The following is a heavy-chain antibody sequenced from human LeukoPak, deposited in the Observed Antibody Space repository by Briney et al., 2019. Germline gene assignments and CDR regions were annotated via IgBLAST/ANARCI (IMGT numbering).Heavy chain of an antibody. D-gene: IGHD3-22*01. V-gene: IGHV3-23*01. CDR3: AKSTRDLNYYDSSGYAEYSQH. J-gene: IGHJ1*01. CDR2: ISGSGGST. CDR1: GFTFSSYA. Sequence: GGSLRLSCAASGFTFSSYAMSWVRQAPGKGLEWVSAISGSGGSTYYADSVKGRFTISRDNSKNTLYLQMNSLRAEDTAVYYCAKSTRDLNYYDSSGYAEYSQHWGQGTLVTVSS.